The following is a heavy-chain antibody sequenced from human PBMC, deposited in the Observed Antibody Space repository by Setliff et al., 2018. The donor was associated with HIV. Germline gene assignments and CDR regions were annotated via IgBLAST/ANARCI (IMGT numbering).Heavy chain of an antibody. CDR3: ARGYYDILTGYYSSGIWDY. J-gene: IGHJ4*02. Sequence: SETLSLTCTVSGDSVSSASYYWSWIRQPPGKGLEWIGYIYYSGTTKYNPSLKSRVTISVDTSKNQFSLKLSSVTAADTAVYYCARGYYDILTGYYSSGIWDYWGQGTLVTVSS. D-gene: IGHD3-9*01. CDR2: IYYSGTT. V-gene: IGHV4-61*01. CDR1: GDSVSSASYY.